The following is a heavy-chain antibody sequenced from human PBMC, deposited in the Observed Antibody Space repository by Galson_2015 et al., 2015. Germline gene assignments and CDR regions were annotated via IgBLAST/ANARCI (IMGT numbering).Heavy chain of an antibody. Sequence: LRLSCAASGFTFSSYAMHWVRQAPGKGLEWVAVISYDGSNKYYADSVKGRFTISRDNSKNTLYLQMNSLRAEDTAVYYCAREYSNYGWDDAFDIWGQGTMVTVSS. CDR1: GFTFSSYA. CDR3: AREYSNYGWDDAFDI. J-gene: IGHJ3*02. CDR2: ISYDGSNK. D-gene: IGHD4-11*01. V-gene: IGHV3-30*01.